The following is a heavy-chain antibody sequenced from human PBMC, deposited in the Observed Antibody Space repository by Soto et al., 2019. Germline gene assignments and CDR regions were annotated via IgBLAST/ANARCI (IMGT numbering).Heavy chain of an antibody. CDR2: IHHSGST. J-gene: IGHJ4*02. Sequence: KPSETLSLTCTVSGGFISSYYWSWIRQSPGKGLEWIGYIHHSGSTNYNPSLKSRVTMSVDTSRNQFSLKLSSVTAADSAVYYCARSIDSSGYYFSNCWGQGTLVTVSS. CDR1: GGFISSYY. CDR3: ARSIDSSGYYFSNC. D-gene: IGHD3-22*01. V-gene: IGHV4-59*01.